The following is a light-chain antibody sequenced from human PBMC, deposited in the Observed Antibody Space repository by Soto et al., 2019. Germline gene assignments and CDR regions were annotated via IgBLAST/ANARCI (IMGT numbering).Light chain of an antibody. J-gene: IGKJ1*01. CDR3: QQYKIYPRR. CDR2: KAS. Sequence: DIPMTQSPSTLSASVGDRVTITCRASESISGWLAWYQQKPGKAPKLVIFKASTLESGAPSRFSGSGSGTEFTLNSSSRGLDVFAIYYDQQYKIYPRRCGEGTRVEIK. V-gene: IGKV1-5*03. CDR1: ESISGW.